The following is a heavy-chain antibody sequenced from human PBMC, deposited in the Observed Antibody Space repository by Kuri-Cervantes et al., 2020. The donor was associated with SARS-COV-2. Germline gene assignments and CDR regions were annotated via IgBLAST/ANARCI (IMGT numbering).Heavy chain of an antibody. Sequence: SETLSLTCAVYGGSFSGYYWSWIRQPPGKGLEWIGEINHSGSTNYNPSLKSLVTISVDTSKNQFSLKLSSVTAADTAVYYCARFNIVVVVAATPVGGWFDPWGQGTLVTVSS. D-gene: IGHD2-15*01. CDR2: INHSGST. V-gene: IGHV4-34*09. J-gene: IGHJ5*02. CDR3: ARFNIVVVVAATPVGGWFDP. CDR1: GGSFSGYY.